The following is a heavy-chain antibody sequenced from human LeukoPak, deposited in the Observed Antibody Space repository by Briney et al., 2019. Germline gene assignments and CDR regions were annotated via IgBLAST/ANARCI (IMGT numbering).Heavy chain of an antibody. V-gene: IGHV3-30*02. CDR3: AKDHCSRGTCYYYYYMDV. D-gene: IGHD2-15*01. CDR1: GFTSSSYG. CDR2: IRNDGTNK. Sequence: GGSLRLSCAASGFTSSSYGMHWVRRAPGKGLEWVAVIRNDGTNKYYADSVKGRFTISRDNSKNTVHLQMNSLRAEDTAVYYCAKDHCSRGTCYYYYYMDVWGKGTTVTVSS. J-gene: IGHJ6*03.